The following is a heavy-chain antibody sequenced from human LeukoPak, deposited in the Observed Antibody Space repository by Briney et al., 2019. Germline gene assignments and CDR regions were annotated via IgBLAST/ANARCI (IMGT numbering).Heavy chain of an antibody. CDR2: VYKSGNT. D-gene: IGHD6-19*01. J-gene: IGHJ5*01. CDR1: GGAISTYY. V-gene: IGHV4-59*01. Sequence: SETLSLTCTVSGGAISTYYWSWIRQPPEKGLEWIGNVYKSGNTNYNPSLESRVTISIDTSKNQFSLKLSSVTTADTALYYCARDGPQWLAAFDSWGQGALVTVSS. CDR3: ARDGPQWLAAFDS.